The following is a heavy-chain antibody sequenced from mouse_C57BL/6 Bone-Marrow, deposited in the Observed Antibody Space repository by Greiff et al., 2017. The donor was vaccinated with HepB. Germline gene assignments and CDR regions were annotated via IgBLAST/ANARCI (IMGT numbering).Heavy chain of an antibody. Sequence: EVQGVESGPVLVKPGASVKMSCKVPGYTLTDLYMNWVKQSNGKSLEWIGVINTYNGGTSYNQKFKGKAKLTVDKSSSTAYMELNSLTSEDSAVYYCARASDYDGFAYWGQGTLVTVSA. J-gene: IGHJ3*01. V-gene: IGHV1-19*01. CDR1: GYTLTDLY. CDR2: INTYNGGT. D-gene: IGHD2-4*01. CDR3: ARASDYDGFAY.